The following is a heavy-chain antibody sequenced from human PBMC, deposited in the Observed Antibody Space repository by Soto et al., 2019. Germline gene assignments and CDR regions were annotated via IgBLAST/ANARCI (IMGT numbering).Heavy chain of an antibody. Sequence: NLSETLSLTCTVSGGSISSGDYYWSWIRQPPGKGLEWIGYIYYSGSTYYNPSLKSRVTISVDTSKNQFSLKLSSVTAADTAVYYCAREGRIWSGYHLYYYYGMDVWGQGTTVTVSS. CDR3: AREGRIWSGYHLYYYYGMDV. D-gene: IGHD3-3*01. V-gene: IGHV4-30-4*01. CDR2: IYYSGST. J-gene: IGHJ6*02. CDR1: GGSISSGDYY.